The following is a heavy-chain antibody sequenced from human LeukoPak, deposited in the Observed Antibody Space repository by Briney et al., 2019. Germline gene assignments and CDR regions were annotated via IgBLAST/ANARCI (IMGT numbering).Heavy chain of an antibody. CDR3: ARDSEVSSSSEWGYFDY. V-gene: IGHV1-18*01. CDR2: ISAYNIKT. D-gene: IGHD6-6*01. J-gene: IGHJ4*02. Sequence: ASVKVSCKPSVYTFTSYGISWVRQAPGPRLKWMGWISAYNIKTNYAQKLQGRLTMTTDTCTSIAYMELRRLRSDDTAVYYCARDSEVSSSSEWGYFDYWGQGTVVSVS. CDR1: VYTFTSYG.